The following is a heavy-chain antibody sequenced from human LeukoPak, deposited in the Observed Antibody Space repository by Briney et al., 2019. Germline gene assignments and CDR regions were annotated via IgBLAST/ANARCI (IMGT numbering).Heavy chain of an antibody. CDR2: IYHSGST. D-gene: IGHD6-13*01. J-gene: IGHJ3*02. CDR3: ARVGYSSSWYSELDAFDI. Sequence: PSETLSLTCTVSGYSISSGYYWGWIRQPPGKGLEWIGSIYHSGSTYYNPSLKSRVTISVDTSKNQFSLKLSSVTAADTAVYYCARVGYSSSWYSELDAFDIWGQGTMVTVSS. V-gene: IGHV4-38-2*02. CDR1: GYSISSGYY.